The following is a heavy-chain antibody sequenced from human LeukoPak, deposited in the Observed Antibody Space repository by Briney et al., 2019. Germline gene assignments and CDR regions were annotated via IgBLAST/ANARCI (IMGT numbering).Heavy chain of an antibody. CDR2: ISAYNGNT. D-gene: IGHD5-12*01. Sequence: ASVKVSCKASGYTFTSYGISWVRQAPGQGLEWMGWISAYNGNTNYAQKLQGRVTMTTDTSTSTAYMELRSLRSDDTAVYYCARDNLARDYYYGMDVWGQGTTVTVSS. V-gene: IGHV1-18*01. CDR3: ARDNLARDYYYGMDV. CDR1: GYTFTSYG. J-gene: IGHJ6*01.